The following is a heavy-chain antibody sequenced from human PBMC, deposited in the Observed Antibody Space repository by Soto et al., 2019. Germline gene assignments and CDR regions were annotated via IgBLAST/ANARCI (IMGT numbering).Heavy chain of an antibody. CDR2: IYYSGST. V-gene: IGHV4-59*08. D-gene: IGHD5-12*01. J-gene: IGHJ4*02. Sequence: SETLSLTCTVSGGSISSYYWSWIRQPPGKGLEWIGYIYYSGSTNYNPSLKSRVTISVDTPKNQFSLKLSSVTAADTAVYYCATATRRWLQFDYWGQGTLVTVSS. CDR1: GGSISSYY. CDR3: ATATRRWLQFDY.